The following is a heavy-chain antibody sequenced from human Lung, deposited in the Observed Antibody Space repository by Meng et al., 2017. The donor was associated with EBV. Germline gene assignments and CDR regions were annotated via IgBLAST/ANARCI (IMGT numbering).Heavy chain of an antibody. V-gene: IGHV3-21*01. Sequence: LEDSGGSLFKPWGSLRFPWAAFCFTFIFYSMYWVRQAPGKGLEWVSSITSSSNYIYYADSVKGRFTISRDNAKNSLYLQMTSLRAEDTAVYYCARDARDSGYDPSFDYWGQGALVTVSS. D-gene: IGHD5-12*01. CDR3: ARDARDSGYDPSFDY. CDR2: ITSSSNYI. CDR1: CFTFIFYS. J-gene: IGHJ4*02.